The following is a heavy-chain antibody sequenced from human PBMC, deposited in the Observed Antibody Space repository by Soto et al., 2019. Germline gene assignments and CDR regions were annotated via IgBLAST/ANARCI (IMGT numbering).Heavy chain of an antibody. Sequence: QVQLQESGPTLVKPSETLSLTCTVSGGSIRSYCWTWIRQPPGEGLEWIGCICNSGTTNYNPSLKSLVASSIDPPKNQFSLQLSSVTVADTALYYCAGGGSIVVATRRLMDVWGKGTTVTVSS. CDR3: AGGGSIVVATRRLMDV. CDR2: ICNSGTT. D-gene: IGHD3-22*01. J-gene: IGHJ6*03. CDR1: GGSIRSYC. V-gene: IGHV4-59*03.